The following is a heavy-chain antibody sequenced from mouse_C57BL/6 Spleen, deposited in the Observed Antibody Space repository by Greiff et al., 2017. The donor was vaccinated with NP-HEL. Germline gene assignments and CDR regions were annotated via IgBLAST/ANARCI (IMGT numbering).Heavy chain of an antibody. J-gene: IGHJ2*01. CDR2: IWSGGST. Sequence: VQLQQSGPGLVQPSQSLSITCTVSGFSLTSYGVHWVRQSPGKGLEWLGVIWSGGSTDYNAAFISRLSISKDNSKSQVFFKMNSLQADDTAIYYCARERIYYGNWGYFDYWGQGTTLTVSS. CDR3: ARERIYYGNWGYFDY. V-gene: IGHV2-2*01. CDR1: GFSLTSYG. D-gene: IGHD2-1*01.